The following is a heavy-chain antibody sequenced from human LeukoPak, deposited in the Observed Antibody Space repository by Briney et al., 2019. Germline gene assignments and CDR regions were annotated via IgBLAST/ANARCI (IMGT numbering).Heavy chain of an antibody. D-gene: IGHD3-10*01. J-gene: IGHJ5*02. V-gene: IGHV7-4-1*02. CDR3: TRGRSERFGRPNWFDP. CDR2: INTNTGNP. Sequence: ASVKVSCKASGYTFTNYAMNWVRQAPGQGLEWMGWINTNTGNPTYAQGFTGRFVFSLDTSVSTAYLQISSLEAEDTAVYYCTRGRSERFGRPNWFDPWGQGTLVTVSS. CDR1: GYTFTNYA.